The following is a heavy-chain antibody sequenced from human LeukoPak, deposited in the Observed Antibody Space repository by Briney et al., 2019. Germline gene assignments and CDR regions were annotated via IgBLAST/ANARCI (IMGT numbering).Heavy chain of an antibody. CDR2: ISYDGSDK. D-gene: IGHD2-15*01. V-gene: IGHV3-30-3*01. CDR3: AREGGHLIDARGAVDY. Sequence: GGSLRLSFAASGFTFSSYAIHWVRPAPGKGPEWLARISYDGSDKDYAHSVKGRFTISRDNSKKTLYLQMNSLTAEDTALYHCAREGGHLIDARGAVDYWGQGTLVTVSS. CDR1: GFTFSSYA. J-gene: IGHJ4*02.